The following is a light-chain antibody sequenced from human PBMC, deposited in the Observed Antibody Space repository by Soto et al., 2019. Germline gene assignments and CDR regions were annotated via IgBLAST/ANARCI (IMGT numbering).Light chain of an antibody. CDR3: QQSSSTPQT. V-gene: IGKV1-39*01. Sequence: DIQMTQSPSSLSASIGDRVTITCRASQNVGTYLSWYQQKQGKAPKLLINVASTLQSGVPSRFSGSGSGTDFTLANGSLQPEDFATYYCQQSSSTPQTFGGGTRVEIK. CDR1: QNVGTY. CDR2: VAS. J-gene: IGKJ4*01.